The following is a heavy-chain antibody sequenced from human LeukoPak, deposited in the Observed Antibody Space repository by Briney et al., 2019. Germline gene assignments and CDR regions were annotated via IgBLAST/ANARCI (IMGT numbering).Heavy chain of an antibody. CDR1: GASISSYY. D-gene: IGHD6-13*01. J-gene: IGHJ6*02. CDR2: IYYSGST. CDR3: ARLIAAAGLYYYYYGMDV. V-gene: IGHV4-59*01. Sequence: SETLSLTCTVSGASISSYYWSWIRQPPGKGLEWIGYIYYSGSTNYNPSLKSRVTISVDTSKNQFSLKLSSVTAADTAVYYCARLIAAAGLYYYYYGMDVWGQGTTVTVSS.